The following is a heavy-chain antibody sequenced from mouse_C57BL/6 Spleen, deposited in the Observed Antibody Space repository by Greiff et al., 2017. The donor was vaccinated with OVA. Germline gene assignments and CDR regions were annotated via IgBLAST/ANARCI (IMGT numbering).Heavy chain of an antibody. V-gene: IGHV5-4*01. CDR3: AGENYYGDCYYAMDY. D-gene: IGHD1-1*01. Sequence: EVQLVESGGGLVKPGGSLKLSCAASGFTFSSYAMSWVRQTPEKRLEWVATIRDGGGYTYYPDNVKGRFTISRDNAKNNLYLQMSYLKSEDTAMYYCAGENYYGDCYYAMDYWGQGTSVTVSS. CDR1: GFTFSSYA. J-gene: IGHJ4*01. CDR2: IRDGGGYT.